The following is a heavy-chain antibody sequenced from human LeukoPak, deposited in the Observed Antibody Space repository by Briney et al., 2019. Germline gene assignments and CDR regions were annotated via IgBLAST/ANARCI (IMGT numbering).Heavy chain of an antibody. Sequence: SGTLSLTCGVSGGSISGTNWWSWVRQPPGQGLEWIGEISLAGPTNYNPSLNGRVTMSLDKSSNQLSLHLTSVTAADTATYFCSRESGPFCPFGYWGQGTLVIVSS. CDR3: SRESGPFCPFGY. CDR2: ISLAGPT. J-gene: IGHJ4*02. D-gene: IGHD1-26*01. CDR1: GGSISGTNW. V-gene: IGHV4-4*02.